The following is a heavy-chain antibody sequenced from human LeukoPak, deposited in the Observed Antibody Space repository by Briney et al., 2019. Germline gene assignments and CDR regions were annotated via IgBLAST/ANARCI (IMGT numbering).Heavy chain of an antibody. J-gene: IGHJ4*02. CDR1: GYTFTSYG. Sequence: ASVKVSCKASGYTFTSYGISWVRQAPGQGLEWMGWISAYNGNTNYAQKLQGRVTMTTDTSTSTAYMELRSLRSDDTAAYYCARDLHGYCSSTSCRFFDYWGQGTLVTVSS. CDR2: ISAYNGNT. V-gene: IGHV1-18*01. CDR3: ARDLHGYCSSTSCRFFDY. D-gene: IGHD2-2*01.